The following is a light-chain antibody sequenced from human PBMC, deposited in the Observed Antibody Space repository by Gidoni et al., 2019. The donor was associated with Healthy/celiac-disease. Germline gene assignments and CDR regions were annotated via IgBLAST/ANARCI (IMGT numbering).Light chain of an antibody. V-gene: IGKV3-20*01. CDR1: QSVSSSY. Sequence: EIVLTQSPGTLSLSPGERATLSCRASQSVSSSYLAWYQQKPGQAPRLLIYGASSRATGIPDSFSGSGSGTDFTLTISRLEPEDYAVYYCQQYGSSPMCSFGQGTKLEIK. CDR3: QQYGSSPMCS. J-gene: IGKJ2*04. CDR2: GAS.